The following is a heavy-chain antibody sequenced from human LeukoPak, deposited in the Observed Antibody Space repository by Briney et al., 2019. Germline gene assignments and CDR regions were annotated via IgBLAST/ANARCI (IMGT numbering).Heavy chain of an antibody. J-gene: IGHJ4*02. CDR3: ARDLSYGPTRRFDY. CDR2: IYTSGST. D-gene: IGHD5-18*01. CDR1: GGSISSGSYY. V-gene: IGHV4-61*02. Sequence: SETLSLTCTVSGGSISSGSYYWSWIRQPAGKGLEWIGRIYTSGSTNYNPSLKSRVTISVDTSKNQFSLKLSSVTAADTAVYYCARDLSYGPTRRFDYWGQGTLVTVSS.